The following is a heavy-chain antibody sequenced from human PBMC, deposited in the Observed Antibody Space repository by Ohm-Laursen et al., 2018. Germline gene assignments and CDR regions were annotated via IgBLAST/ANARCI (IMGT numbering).Heavy chain of an antibody. J-gene: IGHJ4*02. CDR3: ARGFSGWWGRIDY. Sequence: SDTLSLTCAVYGGSFSGYYWNRIRQPPGKGLEWIGEINHSRSTKYNSSFKSRVTISVDTSKNQFSLKLSSVTAADTAVYYCARGFSGWWGRIDYWGQGILVTVSS. CDR2: INHSRST. CDR1: GGSFSGYY. V-gene: IGHV4-34*01. D-gene: IGHD6-19*01.